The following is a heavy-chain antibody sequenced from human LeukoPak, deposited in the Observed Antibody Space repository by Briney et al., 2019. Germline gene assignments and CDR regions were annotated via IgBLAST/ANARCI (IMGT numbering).Heavy chain of an antibody. J-gene: IGHJ4*02. CDR2: ISGYIGHT. V-gene: IGHV1-18*01. Sequence: ASVKVSCKASGYTFTSYGISWVRQAPGQGLEWMGWISGYIGHTNYAQILQGRVTMTTDTSTSTAYMELRSLRSDDTALYYCARDNDSRDPPHFDYWGQGTLVTVSS. D-gene: IGHD3-16*01. CDR3: ARDNDSRDPPHFDY. CDR1: GYTFTSYG.